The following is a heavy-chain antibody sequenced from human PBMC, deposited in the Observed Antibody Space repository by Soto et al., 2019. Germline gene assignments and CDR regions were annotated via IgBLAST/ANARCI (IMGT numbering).Heavy chain of an antibody. J-gene: IGHJ4*02. D-gene: IGHD6-13*01. V-gene: IGHV1-2*02. CDR1: GYIFTDYY. Sequence: ASVKVSCKASGYIFTDYYIHWVRQAPGQGLEWMGWINIHSGGSNYPQKFQGRVTMTRVTSISTAYMELTGLRFDDTAVYYCASGSSSNWPDFWGQGTLGTVSS. CDR2: INIHSGGS. CDR3: ASGSSSNWPDF.